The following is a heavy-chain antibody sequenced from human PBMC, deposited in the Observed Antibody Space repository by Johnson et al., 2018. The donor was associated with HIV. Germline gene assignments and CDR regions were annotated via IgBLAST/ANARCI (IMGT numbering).Heavy chain of an antibody. V-gene: IGHV3-7*01. Sequence: VLLVESGGGLVQPGGSLRLSCAASGFTVSSNYMNWVRQAPGKGLEWVANIKQDGSEKFYVDSVKGRFTISRDNAKNSLYVQMNSLRAEDTAGYYCAKDRWGGVGDAFDIWGQGTMVTVSS. CDR1: GFTVSSNY. CDR3: AKDRWGGVGDAFDI. J-gene: IGHJ3*02. D-gene: IGHD3-10*01. CDR2: IKQDGSEK.